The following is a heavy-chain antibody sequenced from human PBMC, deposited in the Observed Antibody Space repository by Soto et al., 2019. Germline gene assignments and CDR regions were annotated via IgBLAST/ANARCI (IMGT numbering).Heavy chain of an antibody. V-gene: IGHV1-69*05. CDR1: GGTFSSYA. D-gene: IGHD3-3*01. J-gene: IGHJ6*02. CDR2: IIPIFGTA. Sequence: SVKVSCKASGGTFSSYAISWVRQAPGQGLEWMGGIIPIFGTANYAQKFQGRVTMTRNTSISTAYMELSSLRSEDTAVYYCARTYYDFWSGYLYYYYYYGMDVWGQGTTVTVPS. CDR3: ARTYYDFWSGYLYYYYYYGMDV.